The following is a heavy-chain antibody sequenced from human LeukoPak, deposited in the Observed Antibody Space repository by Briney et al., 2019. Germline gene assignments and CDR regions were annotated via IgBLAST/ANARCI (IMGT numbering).Heavy chain of an antibody. CDR3: AQGFSSGLYHY. V-gene: IGHV3-23*01. Sequence: GGSLRLSCAVSGFSEIIFDMSWLRHAPGEGVEWISAIGVNGETRWYGDSVKGQFIISRHNSKNSLYLHLTSLRAEGTAVYYCAQGFSSGLYHYWGQGSLVSVSS. CDR2: IGVNGETR. D-gene: IGHD6-19*01. J-gene: IGHJ4*02. CDR1: GFSEIIFD.